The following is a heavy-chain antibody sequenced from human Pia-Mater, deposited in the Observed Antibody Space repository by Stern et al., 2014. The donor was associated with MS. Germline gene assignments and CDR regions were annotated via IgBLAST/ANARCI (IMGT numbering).Heavy chain of an antibody. J-gene: IGHJ4*02. CDR2: IGTRGTTI. CDR3: ARGGKSTFSY. Sequence: QMQLVQSGGGLVKPGGSLRLSCAASGFSFSDYYMSWIRQAPGKGLEWVSSIGTRGTTIDYTDSVEGRFTISRDNAKNSLYLQMNSLRAEDTAVYYCARGGKSTFSYWGQGTLVTVSS. D-gene: IGHD2-2*01. V-gene: IGHV3-11*01. CDR1: GFSFSDYY.